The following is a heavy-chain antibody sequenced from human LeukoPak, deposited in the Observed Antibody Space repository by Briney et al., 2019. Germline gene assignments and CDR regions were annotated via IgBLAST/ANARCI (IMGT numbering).Heavy chain of an antibody. D-gene: IGHD6-13*01. J-gene: IGHJ1*01. CDR1: GGSISSYY. Sequence: SETLSLTCTVSGGSISSYYWSWIRQPPGKGLEWIGEINHSGSTNYNPSLKSRVTISVDTSKNQFSLKLSSVTAADTAVYYCARSNRIAAAGTRNFQHWGQGTLVTVSS. CDR2: INHSGST. CDR3: ARSNRIAAAGTRNFQH. V-gene: IGHV4-34*01.